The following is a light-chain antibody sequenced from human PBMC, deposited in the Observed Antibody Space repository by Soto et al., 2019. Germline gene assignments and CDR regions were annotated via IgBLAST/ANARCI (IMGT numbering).Light chain of an antibody. CDR3: QQSYSTSERT. CDR1: QSISTY. CDR2: ATS. Sequence: DIQMTQSPSSLSASVGDRVTITCRASQSISTYLIWYQQKPGKAPKLLIYATSSLQSGVPSRFSGSGSGTDFTLTISSLQPEDFATYYCQQSYSTSERTFGQGTKVDIK. V-gene: IGKV1-39*01. J-gene: IGKJ1*01.